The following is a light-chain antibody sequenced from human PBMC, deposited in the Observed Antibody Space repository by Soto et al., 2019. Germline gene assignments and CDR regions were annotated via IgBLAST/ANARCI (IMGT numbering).Light chain of an antibody. CDR2: AAS. Sequence: DIPMTQSPSSLSASVRDRVTITCRASQSISTYLNWYQQKPGKAPKLLIYAASSLQSGVPSRFTGSGSGTDFTLTISSLQLEDFATYYCQQSYSTPYTFGQGTKLPIK. CDR1: QSISTY. CDR3: QQSYSTPYT. J-gene: IGKJ2*01. V-gene: IGKV1-39*01.